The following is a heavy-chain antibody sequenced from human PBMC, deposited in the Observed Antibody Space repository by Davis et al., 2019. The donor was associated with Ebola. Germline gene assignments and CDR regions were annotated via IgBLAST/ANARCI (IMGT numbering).Heavy chain of an antibody. V-gene: IGHV4-38-2*02. CDR2: IYHSGTT. CDR3: ARADYYVSGQIDP. CDR1: GFSISDGYY. D-gene: IGHD3-10*01. Sequence: MPSETLSLTCIVSGFSISDGYYWGWIRQPPGKGLEWVGCIYHSGTTFYNPSLKSRVTISVDPSMNQFSLRLTSVTAADTAGYYCARADYYVSGQIDPWGQGTLVTVSS. J-gene: IGHJ5*01.